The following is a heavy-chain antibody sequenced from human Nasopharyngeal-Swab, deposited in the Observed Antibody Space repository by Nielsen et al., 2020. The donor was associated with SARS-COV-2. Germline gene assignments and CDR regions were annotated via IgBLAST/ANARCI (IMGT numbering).Heavy chain of an antibody. CDR1: GGSISSSSYY. D-gene: IGHD5-18*01. J-gene: IGHJ4*02. CDR3: ARRGYSYAPRD. V-gene: IGHV4-39*07. CDR2: INHSGST. Sequence: GSLRLSCTVSGGSISSSSYYWSWIRQPPGKGLEWIGEINHSGSTNYNPSLKSRVTISVDTSKNQFSLKLSSVTAADTAVYYCARRGYSYAPRDWGQGTLVTVSS.